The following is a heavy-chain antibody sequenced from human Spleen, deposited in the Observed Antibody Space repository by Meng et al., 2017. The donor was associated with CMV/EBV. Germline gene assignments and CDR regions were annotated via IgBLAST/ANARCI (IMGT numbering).Heavy chain of an antibody. Sequence: ASVKVSCKASGYTFTDCFIDWVRQAPGQGLEWMGWINPHTGTTHYAQNFQGRVTMTRDTSTSTVYMELTHLRSDDTAVYYCARDRDSSGWYIFDYWGQGSLVTVSS. CDR2: INPHTGTT. CDR3: ARDRDSSGWYIFDY. D-gene: IGHD6-19*01. V-gene: IGHV1-2*02. CDR1: GYTFTDCF. J-gene: IGHJ4*02.